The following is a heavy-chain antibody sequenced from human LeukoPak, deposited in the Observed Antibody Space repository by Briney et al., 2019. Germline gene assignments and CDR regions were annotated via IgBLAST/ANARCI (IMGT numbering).Heavy chain of an antibody. CDR2: INPNSGGT. V-gene: IGHV1-2*02. D-gene: IGHD7-27*01. J-gene: IGHJ2*01. CDR1: GYTFTGYY. Sequence: GASVKVSCKASGYTFTGYYMHWVRQAPGQGLEWMGWINPNSGGTNYAQKFQGRVTMTRDTSISTAYMELSSLTSDDTAIYYCAIHWGPGWYFDLWGRGTLVIVSS. CDR3: AIHWGPGWYFDL.